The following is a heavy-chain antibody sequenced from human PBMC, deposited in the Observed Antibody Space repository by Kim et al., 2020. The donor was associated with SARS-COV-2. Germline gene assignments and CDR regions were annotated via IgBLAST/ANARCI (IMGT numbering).Heavy chain of an antibody. D-gene: IGHD3-22*01. Sequence: GPAVQGQVTIPADNSINTAYLQWSSLRASDTAMYYCARRYYDSSGFEYFDYWGQGTLVTVSS. V-gene: IGHV5-51*01. CDR3: ARRYYDSSGFEYFDY. J-gene: IGHJ4*02.